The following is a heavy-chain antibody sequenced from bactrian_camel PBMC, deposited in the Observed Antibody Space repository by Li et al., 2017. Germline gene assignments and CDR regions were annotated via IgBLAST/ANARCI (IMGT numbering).Heavy chain of an antibody. CDR3: AKVLQLGYDY. CDR2: IGSGGTT. Sequence: VQLVESGGGSVQTGGSLRLSCAASGFTFSSYAMSWVRQAPGKGLEWVSSIGSGGTTYYTDSAKGRFTISRDNAKNTVYLQLNSLKTEDMAMYYCAKVLQLGYDYWGQGTQVTVS. D-gene: IGHD2*01. CDR1: GFTFSSYA. J-gene: IGHJ4*01. V-gene: IGHV3S40*01.